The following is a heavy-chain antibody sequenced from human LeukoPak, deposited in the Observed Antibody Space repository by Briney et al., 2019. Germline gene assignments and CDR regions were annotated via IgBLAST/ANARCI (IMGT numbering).Heavy chain of an antibody. CDR3: ARSSSSWPLFDY. CDR2: IIPILGIA. CDR1: GGTFSSYA. J-gene: IGHJ4*02. Sequence: GASVKVSCKASGGTFSSYAISWVRQAPGQGLEWMGRIIPILGIANYARKFQGRVTITADKSTSTAYMELSSLRSEDTAVYYCARSSSSWPLFDYWGQGTLVTVSS. V-gene: IGHV1-69*04. D-gene: IGHD6-13*01.